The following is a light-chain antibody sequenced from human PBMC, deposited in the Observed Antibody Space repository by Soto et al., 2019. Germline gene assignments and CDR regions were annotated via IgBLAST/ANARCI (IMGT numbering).Light chain of an antibody. Sequence: EILLTQSPATLSLSPGERATLSCRASQSVSSYLAWYQQKPGQAPRLLIYGASSRATGIPARFSGSGSGTDFPPTLSLPEPEDFAFYYCQRRRNWPLTFGRGTKVDIK. CDR2: GAS. V-gene: IGKV3-11*01. CDR1: QSVSSY. J-gene: IGKJ4*01. CDR3: QRRRNWPLT.